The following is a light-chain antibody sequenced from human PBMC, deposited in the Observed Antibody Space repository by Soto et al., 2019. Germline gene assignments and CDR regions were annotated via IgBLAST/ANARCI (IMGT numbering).Light chain of an antibody. CDR1: QDIRKD. J-gene: IGKJ1*01. Sequence: IQMTQSPSSLSASVGDRVTITCRASQDIRKDLGWYQQKPGEAPKLLIFAASMLESGVPARFSGGGSGTDFTLTISSLQPEDFATYYCLQDYNYPRTFGQGTKVDIK. V-gene: IGKV1-6*01. CDR3: LQDYNYPRT. CDR2: AAS.